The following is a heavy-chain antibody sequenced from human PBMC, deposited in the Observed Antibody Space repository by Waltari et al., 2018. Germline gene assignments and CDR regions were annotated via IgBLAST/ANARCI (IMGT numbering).Heavy chain of an antibody. CDR3: ARAGDREGRED. J-gene: IGHJ4*02. V-gene: IGHV4-30-2*01. D-gene: IGHD3-16*01. CDR1: GGSISSGGYS. CDR2: IYHSGST. Sequence: QLQLQESGSGLVKPSQTLSLTCAVSGGSISSGGYSWSWLRQPPGQGLEWIGYIYHSGSTYYNPARKRRGTRAGDRAKNQGARKRGAGTAADTAGEDGARAGDREGREDGGQGTRGTVSS.